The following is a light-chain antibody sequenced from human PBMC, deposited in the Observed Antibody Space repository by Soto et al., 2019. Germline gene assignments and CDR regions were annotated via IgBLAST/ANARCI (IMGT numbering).Light chain of an antibody. CDR3: VTWDDSLDGPV. CDR1: YSNIGDNT. CDR2: SNR. J-gene: IGLJ3*02. Sequence: QSALTQPPSASGTPGQRVTISCSGSYSNIGDNTVNWYQQLPGTAPKLLIYSNRQRPSGVPDRFSGSKSGTSASLAISGLQSEVEADYYCVTWDDSLDGPVFGGGTKLTVL. V-gene: IGLV1-44*01.